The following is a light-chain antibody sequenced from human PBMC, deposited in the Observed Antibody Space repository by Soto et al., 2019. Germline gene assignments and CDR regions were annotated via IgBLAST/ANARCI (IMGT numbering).Light chain of an antibody. CDR3: QHYNNIPYS. CDR2: AAS. CDR1: QRIGTY. Sequence: DIQMTQSPSSLSASVGDRVTITCRASQRIGTYLNWYQQKPGKAPKLLIYAASSLQSGVTSRFSGSGSWTDITFTINSLQTEDIATYYCQHYNNIPYSFGQGTKVEIK. V-gene: IGKV1-33*01. J-gene: IGKJ2*03.